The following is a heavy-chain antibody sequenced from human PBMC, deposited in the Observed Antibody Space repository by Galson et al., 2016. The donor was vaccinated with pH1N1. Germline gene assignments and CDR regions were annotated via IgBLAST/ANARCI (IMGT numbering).Heavy chain of an antibody. V-gene: IGHV2-5*01. CDR1: GFSLSTSGVG. CDR2: IYWNDDK. J-gene: IGHJ5*02. D-gene: IGHD4-17*01. CDR3: AHSLYGYYVGWFDA. Sequence: PALVKPPQTLTLTCTFSGFSLSTSGVGVGWIRQPPGKALEWLALIYWNDDKRYSPSLKSRLTITKDTSKNQVVLTMTNMDPVDTATFYGAHSLYGYYVGWFDAWGQGTLVTVSS.